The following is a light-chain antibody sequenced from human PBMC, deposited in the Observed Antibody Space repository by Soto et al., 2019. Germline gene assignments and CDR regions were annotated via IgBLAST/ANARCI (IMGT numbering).Light chain of an antibody. CDR2: AAS. Sequence: DIHMTQSPPSLSAAVEDRVTITCLASQGIANYLNLYQQKPGKAPKLLIYAASTLQRGVPSRFSGSGFATDFTLTISSLQPEDFATYYCQQNYSPPPITFGQGTRLEIK. CDR3: QQNYSPPPIT. V-gene: IGKV1-39*01. J-gene: IGKJ5*01. CDR1: QGIANY.